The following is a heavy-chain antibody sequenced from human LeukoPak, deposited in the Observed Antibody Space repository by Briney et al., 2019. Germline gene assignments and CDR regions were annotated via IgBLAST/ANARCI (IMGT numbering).Heavy chain of an antibody. CDR3: VKASSSSWSSFDY. CDR2: ISGSGRST. D-gene: IGHD6-13*01. CDR1: ESTFITYA. J-gene: IGHJ4*02. Sequence: GGSLRLSCAASESTFITYAMNWVRQAPGKGLEWVATISGSGRSTYYADSVKGRFTISRDNSKHTLFLQMASLRAEDTAVYYCVKASSSSWSSFDYWGQGTLVTVSS. V-gene: IGHV3-23*01.